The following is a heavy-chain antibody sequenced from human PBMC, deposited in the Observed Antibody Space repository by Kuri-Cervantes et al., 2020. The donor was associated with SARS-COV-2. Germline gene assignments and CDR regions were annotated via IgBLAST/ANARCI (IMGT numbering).Heavy chain of an antibody. CDR2: IKQDGSEK. CDR3: AREGFQYRLLRGAYFDY. V-gene: IGHV3-7*05. CDR1: GFTFSSYW. Sequence: GESLKISCAASGFTFSSYWMSWVRQAPGKGLEWVANIKQDGSEKYYVDSVKGRFTISRDNAKNSLYLQMNSLRAEDTAVYYCAREGFQYRLLRGAYFDYWGQGTLVTVSS. D-gene: IGHD2-2*01. J-gene: IGHJ4*02.